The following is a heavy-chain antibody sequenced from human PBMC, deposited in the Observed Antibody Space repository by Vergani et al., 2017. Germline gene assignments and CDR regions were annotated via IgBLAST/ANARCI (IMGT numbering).Heavy chain of an antibody. CDR2: ISFDGTNE. D-gene: IGHD2-2*02. V-gene: IGHV3-30-3*01. J-gene: IGHJ4*02. CDR3: VGARGICAGGRDYTEAWDY. Sequence: QVPLVESGGGVVQPGTSLRLSCVVSGFALNRHAMYWVRQAPGKGLEWVVGISFDGTNEYYPDLVKGLFTISRDIDKNTLYLQVSSLRPEDTGVYHCVGARGICAGGRDYTEAWDYWVQGTPVTVSS. CDR1: GFALNRHA.